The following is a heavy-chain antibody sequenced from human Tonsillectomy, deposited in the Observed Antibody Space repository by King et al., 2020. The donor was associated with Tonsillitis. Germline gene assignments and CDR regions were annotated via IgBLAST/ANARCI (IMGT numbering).Heavy chain of an antibody. CDR1: GFTFDDYA. V-gene: IGHV3-43*02. Sequence: VQLVESGGGVVQPGGSLRLSSAASGFTFDDYAMHWVRQAPGKGLEWVSLISGDGDSTYYADSVKGRFTISRDNSKNSLYLQMNSLRTEDTALYYCAKDYYGSGTYYNPFDIWGQGTVVTVSS. CDR3: AKDYYGSGTYYNPFDI. J-gene: IGHJ3*02. D-gene: IGHD3-10*01. CDR2: ISGDGDST.